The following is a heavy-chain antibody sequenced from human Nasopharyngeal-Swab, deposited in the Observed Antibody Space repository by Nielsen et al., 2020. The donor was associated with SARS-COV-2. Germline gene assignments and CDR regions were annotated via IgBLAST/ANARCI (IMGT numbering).Heavy chain of an antibody. J-gene: IGHJ4*02. Sequence: GESLKISCAASGFTFSSYSMNWVRQAPGKGPEWVSSISSSSSYIYYADSVKGRFTISRDNAKNSLYLQMNSLRAEDTAVYYCASAYYDFWSGDEYYFDYWGQGTLVTVSS. D-gene: IGHD3-3*01. CDR3: ASAYYDFWSGDEYYFDY. CDR1: GFTFSSYS. V-gene: IGHV3-21*01. CDR2: ISSSSSYI.